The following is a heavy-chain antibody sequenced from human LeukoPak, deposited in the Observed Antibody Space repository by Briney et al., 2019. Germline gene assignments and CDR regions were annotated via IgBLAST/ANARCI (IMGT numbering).Heavy chain of an antibody. J-gene: IGHJ6*02. CDR1: GFTFINYA. Sequence: GGSLRLSCAASGFTFINYAMAWVRQAPGKGLEWVSAVSGSGDSAYYADSVQGRLTISRDNSKNTLYLQMNSLRAEDTAVYYCAKGLQHTIFGVDVCGQGTSVIVSS. V-gene: IGHV3-23*01. D-gene: IGHD3-3*01. CDR3: AKGLQHTIFGVDV. CDR2: VSGSGDSA.